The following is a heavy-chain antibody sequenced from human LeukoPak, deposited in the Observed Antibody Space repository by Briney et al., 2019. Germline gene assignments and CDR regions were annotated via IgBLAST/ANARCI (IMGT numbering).Heavy chain of an antibody. J-gene: IGHJ4*02. D-gene: IGHD6-19*01. Sequence: PSETLSLTCTVSGGSISSSSYYWGWIRQPPGKGLEWIGSIYYSGSTYYNPSLKSRVTISVDTSKNQFSLKLTSVTAADTAVYYCAGRRLGWYSVDYWGQGTLVTVSS. CDR3: AGRRLGWYSVDY. CDR2: IYYSGST. V-gene: IGHV4-39*01. CDR1: GGSISSSSYY.